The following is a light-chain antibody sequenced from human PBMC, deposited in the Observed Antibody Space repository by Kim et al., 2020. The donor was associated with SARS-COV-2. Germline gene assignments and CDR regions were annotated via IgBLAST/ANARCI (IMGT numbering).Light chain of an antibody. CDR1: SGDMCGYKY. Sequence: GQTVTSTCTGTSGDMCGYKYVACYQQLPGKAPTLVLYDDTRRPSGVPGRFAGSKSGSTASLTISGLRAEDGTGYYCCSYAGSYVLVFGGGTQLTVL. J-gene: IGLJ3*02. CDR3: CSYAGSYVLV. CDR2: DDT. V-gene: IGLV2-11*03.